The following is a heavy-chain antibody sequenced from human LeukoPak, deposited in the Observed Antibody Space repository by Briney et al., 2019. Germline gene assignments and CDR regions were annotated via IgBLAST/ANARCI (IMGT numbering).Heavy chain of an antibody. V-gene: IGHV3-15*01. J-gene: IGHJ5*02. CDR2: IKSKTDGGTT. Sequence: GGSLRLSCAASGFTFSNAWMSWVRQAPGKGLEWVGRIKSKTDGGTTDHAAPVKGRFTISRDDSKNTLYLQMNSLKTEDTAVYYCARVGHGQWLVRAVYNWFDPWGQGTLVTVSS. D-gene: IGHD6-19*01. CDR1: GFTFSNAW. CDR3: ARVGHGQWLVRAVYNWFDP.